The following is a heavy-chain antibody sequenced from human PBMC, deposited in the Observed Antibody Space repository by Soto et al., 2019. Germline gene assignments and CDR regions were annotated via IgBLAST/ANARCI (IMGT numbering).Heavy chain of an antibody. Sequence: GGSLRLSCAASGFIFSSYGMHWVRQAPGKGLEWVALISYDGSNKYYADSLKGRFTISRDNSKNTLYLQMNSLRAEDTAVYYCAKDNPRSSGWDVWGQGTTVTVSS. J-gene: IGHJ6*02. CDR1: GFIFSSYG. CDR2: ISYDGSNK. V-gene: IGHV3-30*18. CDR3: AKDNPRSSGWDV.